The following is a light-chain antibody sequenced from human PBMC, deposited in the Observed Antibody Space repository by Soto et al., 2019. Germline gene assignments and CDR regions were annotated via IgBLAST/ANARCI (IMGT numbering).Light chain of an antibody. J-gene: IGLJ2*01. Sequence: QTVVTQEPSLTVSPGGTVTLTCASSSGSVTNDYLPNWFQQKPGQAPKALVYTTINRHSWTPARFSDSLLGGKAALTLSDVQPEDEADYYCLLSYGDAWIFGGGTKLTVL. V-gene: IGLV7-43*01. CDR2: TTI. CDR1: SGSVTNDYL. CDR3: LLSYGDAWI.